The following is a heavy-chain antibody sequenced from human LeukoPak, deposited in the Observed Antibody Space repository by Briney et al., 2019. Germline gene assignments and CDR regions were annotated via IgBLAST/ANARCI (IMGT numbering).Heavy chain of an antibody. J-gene: IGHJ6*02. V-gene: IGHV3-48*01. Sequence: GGSLRLSCAASGFTSSSYSMNWVRQAPGKGLEWVSYISSSSSTIYFADSVKGRFTISRDNAKNSLYLQMNSLRAEDTAVYYCASSPDYGMDVWGQGTTVTVSS. CDR2: ISSSSSTI. CDR3: ASSPDYGMDV. CDR1: GFTSSSYS.